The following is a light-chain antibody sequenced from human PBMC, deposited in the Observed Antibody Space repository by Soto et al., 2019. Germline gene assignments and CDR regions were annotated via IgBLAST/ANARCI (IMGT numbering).Light chain of an antibody. CDR2: GAS. V-gene: IGKV3-15*01. CDR3: LQHNSYIGTWT. CDR1: QSVSSN. Sequence: EIVLTQSPGTLSLSPGERATLSCRASQSVSSNLAWYQQNPGQPPTLLTYGASTSPTGSPARFSGSGSGTEFTLPSSSLQPEDFATYFCLQHNSYIGTWTFGQGNKVDIK. J-gene: IGKJ1*01.